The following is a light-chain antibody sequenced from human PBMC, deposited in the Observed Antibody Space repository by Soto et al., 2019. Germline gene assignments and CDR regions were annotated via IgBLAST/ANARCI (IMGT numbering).Light chain of an antibody. Sequence: EIVLTQSPGTLSLSPGERATLSCRASQSVSSSQLAWYQHRPGQAPRLLIYGASSRAAGIPDRLSGSGSGTDVTLTISRLEPEDFALYYCQQYGSSLRTFGQGTKVDI. CDR1: QSVSSSQ. CDR2: GAS. CDR3: QQYGSSLRT. J-gene: IGKJ1*01. V-gene: IGKV3-20*01.